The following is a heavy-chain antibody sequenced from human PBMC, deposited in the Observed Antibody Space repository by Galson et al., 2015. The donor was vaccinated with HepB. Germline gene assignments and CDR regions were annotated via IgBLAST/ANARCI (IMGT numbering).Heavy chain of an antibody. D-gene: IGHD6-19*01. CDR3: ATVPPHSSSGWSTDFDY. J-gene: IGHJ4*02. V-gene: IGHV1-24*01. CDR2: FDPEDDET. Sequence: SVKVSCKVSGYTLTELSMHWVRQAPGKGLEWMGGFDPEDDETIYAQKFQGRVTMTEDTSTDTAYMELSSLRSEDTAVYYCATVPPHSSSGWSTDFDYWGQGTLVTVSS. CDR1: GYTLTELS.